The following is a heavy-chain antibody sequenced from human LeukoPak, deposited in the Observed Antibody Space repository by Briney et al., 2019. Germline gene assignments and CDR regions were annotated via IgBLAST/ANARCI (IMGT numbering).Heavy chain of an antibody. CDR3: ARGFGTQYSSGWPDAFDI. Sequence: PGGSLRLSCAASGFTFDDYGMSWVRQAPGKGLEWVSGINWNGGSTGYADSVKGRFTISRDNAKNSLYLQMNSLRAEDTALYYCARGFGTQYSSGWPDAFDIWGQGTMVTVSS. V-gene: IGHV3-20*04. CDR2: INWNGGST. CDR1: GFTFDDYG. D-gene: IGHD6-19*01. J-gene: IGHJ3*02.